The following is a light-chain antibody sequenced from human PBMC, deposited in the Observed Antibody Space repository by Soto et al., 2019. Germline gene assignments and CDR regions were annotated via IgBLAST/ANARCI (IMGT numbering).Light chain of an antibody. CDR1: TSNIGSNY. CDR2: RHN. CDR3: ATWDNSLNGFYD. J-gene: IGLJ1*01. Sequence: SLLTLPPSTCGTPGQGSSISCCGITSNIGSNYVCWYQQLPGTAPKLLIYRHNQRPSGVRDRFSGSKAATSASLSISGLRSDAEADYSCATWDNSLNGFYDFGTGTKVTVL. V-gene: IGLV1-47*01.